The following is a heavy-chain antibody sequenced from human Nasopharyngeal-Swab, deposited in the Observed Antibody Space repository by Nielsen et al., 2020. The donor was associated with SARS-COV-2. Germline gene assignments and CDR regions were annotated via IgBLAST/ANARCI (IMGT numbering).Heavy chain of an antibody. D-gene: IGHD3-22*01. V-gene: IGHV4-30-4*01. J-gene: IGHJ3*02. CDR2: IYYSGST. CDR3: ARRAMIGPLGSFDI. CDR1: GGSISSGDYY. Sequence: LRLSCTVSGGSISSGDYYWSWIRQPPGKGLEWIGYIYYSGSTHYNPSLKSRVTISVDTSKNQFSLKLSSVTAADTAVYYCARRAMIGPLGSFDIWGQGTMVTVSS.